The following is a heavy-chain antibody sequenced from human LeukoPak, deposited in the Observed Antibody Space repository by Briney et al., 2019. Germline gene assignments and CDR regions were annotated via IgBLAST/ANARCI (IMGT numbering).Heavy chain of an antibody. CDR2: INAGNDNK. Sequence: ASVKVSCKASGYTFTSYALHWVRQAPGQRLEWMGWINAGNDNKKYSQKFQGRVTITRVTSASAAYMELSSLRSEDTAVYYCARGESVNLGFDYWGQGTLVTVSS. D-gene: IGHD1-14*01. V-gene: IGHV1-3*01. CDR1: GYTFTSYA. J-gene: IGHJ4*02. CDR3: ARGESVNLGFDY.